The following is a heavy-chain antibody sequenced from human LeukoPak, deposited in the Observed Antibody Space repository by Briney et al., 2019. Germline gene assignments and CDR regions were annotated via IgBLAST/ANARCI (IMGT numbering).Heavy chain of an antibody. Sequence: GRSLRLSCAASGFTFSSYGMHWVRQAPGKGLEWVAVISYDGSNKYYADSVKGRFTISRDNSKNTLYLQMNSLRAEDTAMYYCANWDPNLDYWGQGTLVTVSS. CDR2: ISYDGSNK. J-gene: IGHJ4*02. V-gene: IGHV3-30*18. CDR3: ANWDPNLDY. D-gene: IGHD1-14*01. CDR1: GFTFSSYG.